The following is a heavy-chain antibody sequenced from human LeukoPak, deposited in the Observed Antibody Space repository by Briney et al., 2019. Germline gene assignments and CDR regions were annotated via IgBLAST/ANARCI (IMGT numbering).Heavy chain of an antibody. D-gene: IGHD5-12*01. Sequence: ASVKVSCKASGYTFTGYYMHWVRQAPGQGIEWMGRINPNSGGTNYAQKFQGRVTMTRYTSISTAYMELSRLRSDDTAVYYCARESGYSGYDGWFDPWGQGTLVTVSS. CDR1: GYTFTGYY. CDR2: INPNSGGT. CDR3: ARESGYSGYDGWFDP. J-gene: IGHJ5*02. V-gene: IGHV1-2*06.